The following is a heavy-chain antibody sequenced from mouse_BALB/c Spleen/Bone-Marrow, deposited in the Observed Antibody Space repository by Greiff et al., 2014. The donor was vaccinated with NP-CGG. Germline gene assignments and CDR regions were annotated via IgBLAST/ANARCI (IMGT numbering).Heavy chain of an antibody. Sequence: QVQLKQSGPGLVAPSQSLSITCTVSGFSLTGYGVYWARQPPGKGLEWLGVIWAGGSTNYNSGLMSRLSISKDNSKSQVLLKMNSLQTDDTAMYYCARVYGSSYDPYYYAMDYWGQGTSVTVSS. V-gene: IGHV2-9*02. CDR2: IWAGGST. CDR1: GFSLTGYG. J-gene: IGHJ4*01. CDR3: ARVYGSSYDPYYYAMDY. D-gene: IGHD1-1*01.